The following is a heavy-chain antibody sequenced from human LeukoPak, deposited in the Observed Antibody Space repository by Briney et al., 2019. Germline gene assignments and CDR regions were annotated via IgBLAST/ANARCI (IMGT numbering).Heavy chain of an antibody. V-gene: IGHV4-59*01. CDR2: IYYNGNT. CDR3: ARDPSSGWFAFNY. D-gene: IGHD6-19*01. CDR1: GGSISSYY. J-gene: IGHJ4*02. Sequence: SETLSPTCTVSGGSISSYYWSWIRQPPGKGLEWIGYIYYNGNTNYNPSLKSRVTMSVDTSKNQFSLKLSSVTAADTAVYYCARDPSSGWFAFNYWGQGTLVTVSS.